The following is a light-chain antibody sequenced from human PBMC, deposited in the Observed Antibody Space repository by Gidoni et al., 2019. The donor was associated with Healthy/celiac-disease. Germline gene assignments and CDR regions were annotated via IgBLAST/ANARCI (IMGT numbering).Light chain of an antibody. V-gene: IGKV1-27*01. Sequence: DIQMTQSPSSLSASVGDRVTITCRASQGISNYLAWYQQKPGKVPKLLIYAASTLQSGVPSRFSGSGSGTDLTLTISSLQHEDVATYYCQKYNSAPRTFXXXTKVEIK. CDR2: AAS. J-gene: IGKJ1*01. CDR1: QGISNY. CDR3: QKYNSAPRT.